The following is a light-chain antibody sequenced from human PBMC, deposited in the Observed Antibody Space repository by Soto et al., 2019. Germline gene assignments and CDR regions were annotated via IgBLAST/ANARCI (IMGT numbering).Light chain of an antibody. Sequence: QSVLTQPPSASGTPGQRVTISCAVSSSNIGTNYVHWYQQLPGTAPKLLIYLNDQRPSGVPDRFSGSKSGTSASLAISGLRSEDEADYFCAAWDGSLDGRFVFGTGTKVTVL. CDR2: LND. CDR3: AAWDGSLDGRFV. CDR1: SSNIGTNY. J-gene: IGLJ1*01. V-gene: IGLV1-47*02.